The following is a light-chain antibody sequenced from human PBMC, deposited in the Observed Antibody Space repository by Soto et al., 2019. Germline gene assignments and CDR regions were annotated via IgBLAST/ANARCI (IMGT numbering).Light chain of an antibody. CDR3: SSYTSSSTPYV. CDR1: SSDGGGYNY. CDR2: DVT. J-gene: IGLJ1*01. V-gene: IGLV2-14*01. Sequence: VLTQPSSLSGSPGQSVTISCTGNSSDGGGYNYVSWYQQHPVKAPKLMIYDVTNRPSGVSDRFSGSKSGNTASLTISGLQAEDEADYYCSSYTSSSTPYVFGTGTKVTVL.